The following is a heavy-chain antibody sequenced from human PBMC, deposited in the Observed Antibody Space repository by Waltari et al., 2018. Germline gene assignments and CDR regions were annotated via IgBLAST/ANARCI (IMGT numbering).Heavy chain of an antibody. Sequence: VQLVVSGGGAVQPGMSLSLSCEASGFTFSSSAMHGVRQAPGKGLEWVAVISYDGSNKYYADSVKGRFTISRDNSKNTLYLQMNSLRAEDTAVYYCARDHAVAGTDYWGQGTLVTVSS. CDR3: ARDHAVAGTDY. D-gene: IGHD6-19*01. CDR2: ISYDGSNK. J-gene: IGHJ4*02. V-gene: IGHV3-30-3*01. CDR1: GFTFSSSA.